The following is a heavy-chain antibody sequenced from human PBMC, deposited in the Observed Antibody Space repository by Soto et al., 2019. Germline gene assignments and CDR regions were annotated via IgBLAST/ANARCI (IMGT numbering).Heavy chain of an antibody. CDR3: ARARKAVVPAAMDSRGGFDP. J-gene: IGHJ5*02. V-gene: IGHV4-31*03. CDR2: IYYSGST. CDR1: GGSISSGGYY. D-gene: IGHD2-2*01. Sequence: SETLSLTCTVSGGSISSGGYYWSWIRQHPGKGLEWIGYIYYSGSTYYNPSLKSRVTISVDTSKNQFSLKLSSVTAADTAVYYCARARKAVVPAAMDSRGGFDPWGQGTLVTVSS.